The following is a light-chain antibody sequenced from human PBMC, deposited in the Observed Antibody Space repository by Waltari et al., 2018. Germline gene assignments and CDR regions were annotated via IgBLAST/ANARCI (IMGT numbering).Light chain of an antibody. CDR1: QSLTSIS. Sequence: CRASQSLTSISVSWYQHKPGQAPRLLIYGTSNRATGIPDRFSGSGFGTDFTLTISRLEPEDFAVYYCQQYDGLVLTFGGGTKVEI. CDR3: QQYDGLVLT. V-gene: IGKV3-20*01. CDR2: GTS. J-gene: IGKJ4*01.